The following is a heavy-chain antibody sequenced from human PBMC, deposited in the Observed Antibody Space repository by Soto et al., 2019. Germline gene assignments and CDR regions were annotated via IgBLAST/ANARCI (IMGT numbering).Heavy chain of an antibody. D-gene: IGHD4-17*01. CDR2: IKRNIDGGAT. V-gene: IGHV3-15*07. Sequence: EVQLVESGGGLVKPGGSLRLSCAASGFSFTDAWMNWVRQVPGKGLEWVGRIKRNIDGGATDYAAPVKGRFVLSRDDAKNPGFLQMDSLKPGDTGFYYCTKRGGGDGGWPGGRGPLVPVPS. CDR1: GFSFTDAW. CDR3: TKRGGGDGGWP. J-gene: IGHJ5*02.